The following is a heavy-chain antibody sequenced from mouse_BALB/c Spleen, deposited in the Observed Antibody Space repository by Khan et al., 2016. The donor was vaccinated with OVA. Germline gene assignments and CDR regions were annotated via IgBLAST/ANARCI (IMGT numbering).Heavy chain of an antibody. D-gene: IGHD2-2*01. CDR1: GYSITSDYA. J-gene: IGHJ4*01. CDR3: ARYGSRYNYAMDY. Sequence: EVQLVESGPGLVKPSQSLSLTCTVTGYSITSDYAWNWIRQFPGNKLEWMGYISYSGSNNYNPSLKSRISITRDTSKNQFFLQLNSVTTEDTATYYCARYGSRYNYAMDYWGQGTSVTVSS. CDR2: ISYSGSN. V-gene: IGHV3-2*02.